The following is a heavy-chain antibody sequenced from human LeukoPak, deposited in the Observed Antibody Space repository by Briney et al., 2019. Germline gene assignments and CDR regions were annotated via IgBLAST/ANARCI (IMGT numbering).Heavy chain of an antibody. CDR2: ISPYSGNT. CDR3: ARDRRKGVLTGPGDAFDI. CDR1: GYTFTSNG. Sequence: ASVKVSCKASGYTFTSNGISWVRQAPGQGLEWMGWISPYSGNTHYALKHQDRVTMTKDTSTSTVYMELRSLTSDDTAVYYCARDRRKGVLTGPGDAFDIWGQGTMVTVSS. J-gene: IGHJ3*02. D-gene: IGHD3-9*01. V-gene: IGHV1-18*01.